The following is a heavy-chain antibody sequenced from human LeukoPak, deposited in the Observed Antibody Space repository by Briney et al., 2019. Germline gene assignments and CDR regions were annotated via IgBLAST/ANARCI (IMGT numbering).Heavy chain of an antibody. CDR1: GYTLTELS. Sequence: ASAKVSCKVSGYTLTELSMHWVRQAPGKGLEWMGGFDPEDGETIYAQKFQGRVTMTEDTSTDTAYMELSSLRSEDTAVYYCALSNHDYGDYGSNYWGQGTLVTVSS. V-gene: IGHV1-24*01. CDR2: FDPEDGET. J-gene: IGHJ4*02. CDR3: ALSNHDYGDYGSNY. D-gene: IGHD4-17*01.